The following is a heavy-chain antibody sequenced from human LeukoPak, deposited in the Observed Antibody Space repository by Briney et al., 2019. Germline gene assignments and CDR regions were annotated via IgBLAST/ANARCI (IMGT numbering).Heavy chain of an antibody. CDR3: ARGNHDGEYVVSGYYFYMDV. V-gene: IGHV1-18*01. J-gene: IGHJ6*03. Sequence: ASVKVSCKASGYTFTSYGISWVRQAPGQGLEWMGWISAYNGNTNHAQKLQGRVTMTTDTSTSTAYMELRSLRSDDTAVYYCARGNHDGEYVVSGYYFYMDVWGKGTTVTVSS. D-gene: IGHD4-17*01. CDR2: ISAYNGNT. CDR1: GYTFTSYG.